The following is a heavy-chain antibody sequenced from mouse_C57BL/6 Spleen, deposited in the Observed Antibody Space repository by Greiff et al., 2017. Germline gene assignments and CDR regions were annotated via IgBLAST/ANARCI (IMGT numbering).Heavy chain of an antibody. V-gene: IGHV5-4*01. CDR1: GFTFSSYA. Sequence: EVKLVESGGGLVKPGGSLKLSCAASGFTFSSYAMSWVRQTPEKRLEWVATISDGGSYTYSPDNVKGRFTISRDNAKNNLYLQMSHLKSEDTAMYYCARDLRGYGSSYAMDYWGQGTSVTVSS. D-gene: IGHD1-1*01. CDR2: ISDGGSYT. CDR3: ARDLRGYGSSYAMDY. J-gene: IGHJ4*01.